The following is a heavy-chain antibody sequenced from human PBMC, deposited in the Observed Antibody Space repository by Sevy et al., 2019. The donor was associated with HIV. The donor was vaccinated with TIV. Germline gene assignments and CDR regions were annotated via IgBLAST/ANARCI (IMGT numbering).Heavy chain of an antibody. J-gene: IGHJ4*02. CDR3: TTRVSCTMRALAY. CDR2: ISYSGDTL. V-gene: IGHV3-48*03. CDR1: GLMFSTYE. D-gene: IGHD2-2*01. Sequence: GGSLRLSCAASGLMFSTYEMNWVRQAPGKGLEWVSFISYSGDTLHYADSVQGRFTIFRDNARNSLYLQMDSLRVEDTGVYYCTTRVSCTMRALAYWGQGTLVTVSS.